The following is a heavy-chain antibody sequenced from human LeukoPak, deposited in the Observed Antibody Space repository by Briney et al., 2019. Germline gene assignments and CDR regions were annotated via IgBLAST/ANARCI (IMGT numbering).Heavy chain of an antibody. V-gene: IGHV4-4*07. CDR1: GGSISSYY. D-gene: IGHD1-26*01. CDR3: ARQRIGGSYETDDAFDI. CDR2: IYTSGST. J-gene: IGHJ3*02. Sequence: SETLSLTCTVSGGSISSYYWSWIRQPAGKGLEWIGRIYTSGSTNYNPSLKSRVTMSVDTSKNQFSLKLSSVTAADTAVYYCARQRIGGSYETDDAFDIWGQGTMVTVSS.